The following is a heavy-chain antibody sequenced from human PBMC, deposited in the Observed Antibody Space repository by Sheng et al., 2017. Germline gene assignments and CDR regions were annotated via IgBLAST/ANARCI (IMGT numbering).Heavy chain of an antibody. CDR3: ARAWGYCSSTSCYREGSNGAFDI. CDR1: STCG. V-gene: IGHV3-33*01. J-gene: IGHJ3*02. CDR2: IWYDGSNK. Sequence: STCGMHWVRQAPGKGLEWVAIIWYDGSNKYYVDSVKGRFTISRDNSRNTVYLQMNSLGVEDTAVYYCARAWGYCSSTSCYREGSNGAFDIWGQGDNGHRLF. D-gene: IGHD2-2*02.